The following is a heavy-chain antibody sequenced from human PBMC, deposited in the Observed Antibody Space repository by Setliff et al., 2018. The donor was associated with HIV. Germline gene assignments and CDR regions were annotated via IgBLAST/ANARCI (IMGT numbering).Heavy chain of an antibody. CDR3: ARVIRDYYSYMGV. CDR2: IYYSGST. Sequence: SETLSLTCTVSGGSISSYYWSWIRQPPGKGLEWIGYIYYSGSTNYNPSLKSRVTISVDTSKNQFSLKLTSVTAADTAVYYCARVIRDYYSYMGVWGKGTTVTVSS. V-gene: IGHV4-59*01. D-gene: IGHD2-21*01. J-gene: IGHJ6*03. CDR1: GGSISSYY.